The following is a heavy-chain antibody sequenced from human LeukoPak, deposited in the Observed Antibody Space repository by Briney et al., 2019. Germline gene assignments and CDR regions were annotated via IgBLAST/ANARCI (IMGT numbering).Heavy chain of an antibody. CDR2: ISYDGSNK. J-gene: IGHJ6*02. V-gene: IGHV3-30-3*01. D-gene: IGHD3-22*01. CDR3: ARMAYDSSGYYGGKNYYYGMDV. Sequence: GRCLRLSCAAAGFTFSRYAMHWVRQAPGKWLEWVAIISYDGSNKYYADSVKGRFTISRDNSKNTLFVQMNSLRVEDTAVYYCARMAYDSSGYYGGKNYYYGMDVWGQGTTVTVSS. CDR1: GFTFSRYA.